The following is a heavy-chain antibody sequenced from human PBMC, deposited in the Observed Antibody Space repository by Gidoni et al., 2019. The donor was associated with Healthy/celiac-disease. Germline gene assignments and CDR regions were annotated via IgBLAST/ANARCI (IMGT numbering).Heavy chain of an antibody. D-gene: IGHD3-10*01. CDR1: GFTFSSYE. CDR2: ISSSGSTI. V-gene: IGHV3-48*03. CDR3: ARGVWFGEYVDY. J-gene: IGHJ4*02. Sequence: EVQLVESGGGLVQPGGSLRLSCAASGFTFSSYEMNWVRQAPGKGLEWVSYISSSGSTIYYADSVKGRFTISRDNAKNSLYLQMNSLRAEDTAVYYCARGVWFGEYVDYWGQGTLVTVSS.